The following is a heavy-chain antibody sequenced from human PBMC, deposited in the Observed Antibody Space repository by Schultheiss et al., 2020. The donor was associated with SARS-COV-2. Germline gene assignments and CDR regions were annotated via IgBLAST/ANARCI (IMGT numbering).Heavy chain of an antibody. Sequence: SETLSLTCAVSGYSISSSNWWGWIRQPAGKGLEWIGRIYTSGSTNYNPSLKSRVTMSVDTSKNQFSLKLSSVTAADTAVYYCATYYYDTRGFDYWGQGTLVTVSS. CDR1: GYSISSSNW. D-gene: IGHD3-22*01. J-gene: IGHJ4*02. V-gene: IGHV4-28*01. CDR3: ATYYYDTRGFDY. CDR2: IYTSGST.